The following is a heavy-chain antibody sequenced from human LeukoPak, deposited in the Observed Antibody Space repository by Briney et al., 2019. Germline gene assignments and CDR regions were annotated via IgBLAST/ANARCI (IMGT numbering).Heavy chain of an antibody. CDR2: IIPILGIA. Sequence: ASVKVSCKASGGTFSSYAISWVRQAPGQGLEWMGRIIPILGIANYAQKFQGRVTITADKSTSTAYMELSSLRSEDTAVYYCARMRDSSGWYYEGNWFDPWGQGTLVTVSS. D-gene: IGHD6-19*01. CDR1: GGTFSSYA. J-gene: IGHJ5*02. V-gene: IGHV1-69*04. CDR3: ARMRDSSGWYYEGNWFDP.